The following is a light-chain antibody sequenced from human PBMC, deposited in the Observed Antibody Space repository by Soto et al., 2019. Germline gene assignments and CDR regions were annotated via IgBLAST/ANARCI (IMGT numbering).Light chain of an antibody. J-gene: IGLJ2*01. CDR3: TTWDDGLNAPV. CDR1: SSNVGSYP. Sequence: QLVLTQPPSASGSPGQRVTISCSGSSSNVGSYPVNWYQHLPGTAPKVVIYANNQRPSGVPDRFSGSKSGTSASLAITGLQSEDEADYYCTTWDDGLNAPVFGGGTKLTVL. V-gene: IGLV1-44*01. CDR2: ANN.